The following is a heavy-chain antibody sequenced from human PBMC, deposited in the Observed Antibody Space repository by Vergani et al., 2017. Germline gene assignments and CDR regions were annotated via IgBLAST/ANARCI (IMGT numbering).Heavy chain of an antibody. Sequence: QVQLQQSGPGLVNPSQTLSLTCSVSGVSITGGSYYWNWMRQSAEKGLEWIGRIFTRGSTDYNPSLKGRVTISFDTSKNQFSLKLNSVTAADTAVYCCARGAYEAYFDYWGQGTLVTVSS. CDR2: IFTRGST. D-gene: IGHD3-16*01. V-gene: IGHV4-61*02. J-gene: IGHJ4*02. CDR1: GVSITGGSYY. CDR3: ARGAYEAYFDY.